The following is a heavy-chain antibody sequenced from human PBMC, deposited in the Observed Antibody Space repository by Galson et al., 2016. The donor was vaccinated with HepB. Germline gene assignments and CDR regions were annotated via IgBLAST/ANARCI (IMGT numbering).Heavy chain of an antibody. CDR1: GFTFSHAW. D-gene: IGHD1-26*01. J-gene: IGHJ4*02. Sequence: SLRLSCAASGFTFSHAWMSWVRQAPGRGLEWVGRIKSKIDGGTTDYAAPVKGRFTISREDSKNTLSLQMNSLKTEDTAIYYCTTNRRQVGSYFSNWGQGTLVTVSS. CDR2: IKSKIDGGTT. V-gene: IGHV3-15*01. CDR3: TTNRRQVGSYFSN.